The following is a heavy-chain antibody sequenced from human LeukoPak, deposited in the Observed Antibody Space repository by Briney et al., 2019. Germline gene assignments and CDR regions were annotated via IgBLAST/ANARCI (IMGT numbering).Heavy chain of an antibody. CDR1: GGSISSYY. CDR2: INHSGST. V-gene: IGHV4-34*01. J-gene: IGHJ6*03. Sequence: SETLSLTCTVSGGSISSYYWSWIRQPPGKGLEWIGEINHSGSTNYNPSLKSRVTISVDTSKNQFSLKLSSVTAADTAVYYCARQNYDILTGYYKSYYYYYMDVWGKGTTVTISS. D-gene: IGHD3-9*01. CDR3: ARQNYDILTGYYKSYYYYYMDV.